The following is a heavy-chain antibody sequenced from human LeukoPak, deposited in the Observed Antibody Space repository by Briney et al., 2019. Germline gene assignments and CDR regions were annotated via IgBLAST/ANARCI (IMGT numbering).Heavy chain of an antibody. CDR2: ISSSSSYI. V-gene: IGHV3-21*01. D-gene: IGHD3-10*02. Sequence: PGGSLRLSCAASGFTFSSYSMNWVRQAPGKGLEWVSSISSSSSYIYYADSVKGRFTISRDNAKDSLYLQMNSLRAEDTAVYYCAELGITMIGGVWGKGTTVTISS. CDR3: AELGITMIGGV. J-gene: IGHJ6*04. CDR1: GFTFSSYS.